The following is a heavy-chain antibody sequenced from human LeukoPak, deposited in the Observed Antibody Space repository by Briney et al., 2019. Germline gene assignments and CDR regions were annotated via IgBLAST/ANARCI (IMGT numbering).Heavy chain of an antibody. D-gene: IGHD3-22*01. CDR2: IYYSRRI. J-gene: IGHJ4*02. CDR1: GGSISSSSYY. Sequence: SETLSLTCTVSGGSISSSSYYWGWIRQPPGKGLEWRGNIYYSRRIYYNPSLKSRVTISVDTSKNQYSLKLSSVTAADTAVYYCARQVVKAYYFDYWGQGTLVTVSS. V-gene: IGHV4-39*01. CDR3: ARQVVKAYYFDY.